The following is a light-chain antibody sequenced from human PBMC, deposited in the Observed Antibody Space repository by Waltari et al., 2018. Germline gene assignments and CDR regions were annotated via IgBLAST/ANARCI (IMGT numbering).Light chain of an antibody. J-gene: IGLJ2*01. Sequence: QPVLTQPPSLSASPGASARLPCTLSSYLSVGGKNISWYQQKPGTAPRFFFYYYSDSDNQLGPGVPSRVSGSKETSSNTAFLVISGLQSEDGADYYCQVYDNTPLLFGGGTRLTVL. CDR3: QVYDNTPLL. CDR2: YYSDSDN. CDR1: SYLSVGGKN. V-gene: IGLV5-37*01.